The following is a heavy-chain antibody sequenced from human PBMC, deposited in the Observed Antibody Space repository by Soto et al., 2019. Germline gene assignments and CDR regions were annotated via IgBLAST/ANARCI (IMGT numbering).Heavy chain of an antibody. Sequence: HVQLVESGGGVVQPGRSRRLSCAASGFSFSRYGMHWVRQAPGKGLEWVAVISFDGTNKYYADSVKGRFTISRDNSKNTLYLQMNSLRPEDTAVYYCAKDQYSSIWYYGVDYWGQGTLATVSP. CDR3: AKDQYSSIWYYGVDY. V-gene: IGHV3-30*18. D-gene: IGHD6-13*01. CDR1: GFSFSRYG. CDR2: ISFDGTNK. J-gene: IGHJ4*02.